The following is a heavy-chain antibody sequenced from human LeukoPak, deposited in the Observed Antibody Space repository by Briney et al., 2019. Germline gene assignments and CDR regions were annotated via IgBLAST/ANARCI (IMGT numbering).Heavy chain of an antibody. V-gene: IGHV3-30-3*01. J-gene: IGHJ4*02. Sequence: PGGSLRLSCAASGFTFNSYAMHWVRQAPGKGLEWVAVISSDGSNNYYADSVKGRFTISRDSSNNTLYLQLNSLRADDTAVYYCARDRYSSGWYGDFDCWGQGTLVTVSS. CDR1: GFTFNSYA. CDR2: ISSDGSNN. D-gene: IGHD6-19*01. CDR3: ARDRYSSGWYGDFDC.